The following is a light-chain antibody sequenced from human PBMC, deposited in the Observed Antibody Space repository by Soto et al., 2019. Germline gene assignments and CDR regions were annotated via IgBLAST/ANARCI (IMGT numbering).Light chain of an antibody. J-gene: IGLJ1*01. CDR2: ASS. CDR1: SSDVGSYNY. V-gene: IGLV2-14*01. Sequence: GPTKPASLSGSLGESITTSCTGTSSDVGSYNYVSWYQHHPGKAPRLMIYASSNRPSGVSHRFSGSRYGNTASLTISGLQAEEEADYYCSSYTSGSTLYVFGTGTKVTVL. CDR3: SSYTSGSTLYV.